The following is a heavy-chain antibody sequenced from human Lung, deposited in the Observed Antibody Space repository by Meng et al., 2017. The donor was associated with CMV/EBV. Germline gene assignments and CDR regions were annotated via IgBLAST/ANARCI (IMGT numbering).Heavy chain of an antibody. V-gene: IGHV3-43D*04. CDR2: ITWDGIST. Sequence: ESLKISCAASGFSFDDYAMRWVRQAPGKGLEWVSLITWDGISTYYADSVKGRFTISRDNSKNFLYLEMHSLRAEDSAFYYCAKDNDYDSSGYYFDYWGQGTLVTVSS. D-gene: IGHD3-22*01. CDR3: AKDNDYDSSGYYFDY. CDR1: GFSFDDYA. J-gene: IGHJ4*02.